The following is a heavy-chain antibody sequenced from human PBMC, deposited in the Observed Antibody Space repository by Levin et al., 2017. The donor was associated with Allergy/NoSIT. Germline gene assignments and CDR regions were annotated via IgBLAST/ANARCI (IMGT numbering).Heavy chain of an antibody. V-gene: IGHV3-9*01. CDR1: GFSFDNYA. D-gene: IGHD5-18*01. CDR3: AKAIHTYGMFYGLDV. Sequence: GGSLRLSCAASGFSFDNYAMHWVRQAPGKGLEWVSGIHWNSGSIVYADSVKGRFTISRDNAKNSLYLQMNSLRAGDTALYYCAKAIHTYGMFYGLDVWGQGTTVTVSS. J-gene: IGHJ6*02. CDR2: IHWNSGSI.